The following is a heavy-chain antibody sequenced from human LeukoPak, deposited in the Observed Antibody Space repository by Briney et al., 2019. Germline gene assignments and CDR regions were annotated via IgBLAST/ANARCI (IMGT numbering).Heavy chain of an antibody. Sequence: PSETLSLTCTVSGGSISGTSYYWDWIRQPPGKGLEWIGNIYYTGSTSFHPSLKSRVTMSVDTSKNQFSLRLSSVTAADTAVYYCARHRGSSSNFDSWGQGTLVTVSS. CDR2: IYYTGST. CDR3: ARHRGSSSNFDS. D-gene: IGHD6-6*01. V-gene: IGHV4-39*01. CDR1: GGSISGTSYY. J-gene: IGHJ4*02.